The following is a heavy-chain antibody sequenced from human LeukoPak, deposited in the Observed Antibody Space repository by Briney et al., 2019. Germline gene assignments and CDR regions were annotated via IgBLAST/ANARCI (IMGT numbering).Heavy chain of an antibody. CDR3: ARGRAVGVRAGFDY. CDR2: INPSGGST. V-gene: IGHV1-46*03. D-gene: IGHD1-26*01. CDR1: GYTFTSYY. Sequence: ASVKVSCKASGYTFTSYYMHWVRQAPGQGLEWMGIINPSGGSTTYAQKFLGRVTMTRDTSTSTVYMELSSLRSEEMAVYYCARGRAVGVRAGFDYWGQGTLVTVSS. J-gene: IGHJ4*02.